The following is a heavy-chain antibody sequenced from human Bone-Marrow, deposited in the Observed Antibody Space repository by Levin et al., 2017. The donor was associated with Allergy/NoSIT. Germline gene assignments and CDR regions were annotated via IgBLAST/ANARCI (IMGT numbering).Heavy chain of an antibody. CDR3: ARAYDFWTGYLSVFEY. Sequence: PSETLSLTCTVSSGSISTYYWTWIRQPPGKGLEWIGNIFHSGSTKYNPSLKSRVTISIDTSQNQFSLKLRSVTAADTAVYYCARAYDFWTGYLSVFEYWGQGALVTVTS. CDR2: IFHSGST. J-gene: IGHJ4*02. D-gene: IGHD3-3*01. V-gene: IGHV4-59*01. CDR1: SGSISTYY.